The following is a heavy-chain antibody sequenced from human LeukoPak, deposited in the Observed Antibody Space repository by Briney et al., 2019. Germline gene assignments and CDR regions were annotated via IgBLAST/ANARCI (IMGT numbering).Heavy chain of an antibody. D-gene: IGHD3-10*01. J-gene: IGHJ6*04. CDR3: ARDQIYGSGSHRYHYGMDV. V-gene: IGHV4-59*01. CDR1: GGSISSYY. Sequence: SETLSLTCTVSGGSISSYYWSWIRQPPGKGLEWIGYIYYSGSTNYNPSLKSRVTISVDTSKNQFSLKLSSVTAADTAVYYCARDQIYGSGSHRYHYGMDVWGKGTTVTVSS. CDR2: IYYSGST.